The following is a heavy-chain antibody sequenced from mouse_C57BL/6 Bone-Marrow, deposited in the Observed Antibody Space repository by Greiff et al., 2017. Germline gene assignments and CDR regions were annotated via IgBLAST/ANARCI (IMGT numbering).Heavy chain of an antibody. D-gene: IGHD2-1*01. J-gene: IGHJ1*03. CDR2: IYPGSGST. Sequence: QVQLQQPGAELVKPGASVKMSCKASGYTFTSYWITWVKQRPGQGLEWIGDIYPGSGSTNYNEKFKSKATLTVDTSSSTAYRQLSSLTSEDSAVYYCAGYGNWYFDVWGTGTTVTVSS. CDR3: AGYGNWYFDV. CDR1: GYTFTSYW. V-gene: IGHV1-55*01.